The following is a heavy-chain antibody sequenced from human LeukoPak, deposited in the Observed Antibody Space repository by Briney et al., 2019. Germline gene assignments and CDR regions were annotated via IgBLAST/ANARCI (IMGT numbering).Heavy chain of an antibody. CDR1: GFTFSSYA. CDR3: ANLGYCSGGSCFVTFDY. CDR2: ISGSGGST. D-gene: IGHD2-15*01. Sequence: GGSLRLSCVVSGFTFSSYAMSWVRQAPGKGLEWVSAISGSGGSTYYADSVKGRFTISRDNSKNTLYLQMNSLRAEDTAVYYCANLGYCSGGSCFVTFDYWGQGTLVTVSS. V-gene: IGHV3-23*01. J-gene: IGHJ4*02.